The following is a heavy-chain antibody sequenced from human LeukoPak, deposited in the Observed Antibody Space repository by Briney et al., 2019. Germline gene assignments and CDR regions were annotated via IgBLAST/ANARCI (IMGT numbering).Heavy chain of an antibody. D-gene: IGHD6-13*01. Sequence: RAGGSLRLSCAASGFTFSSYWMSWVRQAPGKGLEWVANIKQDGSEKYYVDSVKGRFTISRDNAKNSLYLQMNSLRAEDTAVYYCAREVQQLVGAPYYYYYYMDVWGKGTTVTVSS. J-gene: IGHJ6*03. CDR2: IKQDGSEK. CDR1: GFTFSSYW. V-gene: IGHV3-7*01. CDR3: AREVQQLVGAPYYYYYYMDV.